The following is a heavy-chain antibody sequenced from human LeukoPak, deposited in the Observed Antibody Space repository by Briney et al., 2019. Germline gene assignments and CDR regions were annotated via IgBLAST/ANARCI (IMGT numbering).Heavy chain of an antibody. CDR3: ARASNDYDQDAFDI. CDR1: GYTFTSYY. CDR2: INPSGGST. D-gene: IGHD4-17*01. J-gene: IGHJ3*02. Sequence: ASVKLSCKASGYTFTSYYMHWVRQSPGQGLEWRGIINPSGGSTSYAQKCQGRGTMTRDTYTSTVYMELSSLRSEDTAVYYCARASNDYDQDAFDIWGQGTMVTVSS. V-gene: IGHV1-46*01.